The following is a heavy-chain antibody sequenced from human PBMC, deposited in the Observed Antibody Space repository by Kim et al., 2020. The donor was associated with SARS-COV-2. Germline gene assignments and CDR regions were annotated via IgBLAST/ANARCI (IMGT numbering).Heavy chain of an antibody. CDR3: ARFRALDAFDI. J-gene: IGHJ3*02. D-gene: IGHD3-10*01. CDR2: ISYDGSNK. Sequence: GGSLRLSCAASGFTFSSYAMHWVRQAPGKGLEWVAVISYDGSNKYYADSVKGRFTISRDNSKNTLYLQMNSLRAEDTAVYYCARFRALDAFDIWGQGTMVTVSS. CDR1: GFTFSSYA. V-gene: IGHV3-30*04.